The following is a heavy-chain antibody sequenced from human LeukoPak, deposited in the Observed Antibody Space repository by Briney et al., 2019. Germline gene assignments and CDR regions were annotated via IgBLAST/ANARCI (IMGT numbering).Heavy chain of an antibody. CDR3: AREGWDL. J-gene: IGHJ2*01. V-gene: IGHV4-61*08. CDR2: IYYSGST. CDR1: GASLNSGGYY. Sequence: SETLSLTCTVSGASLNSGGYYWNWIRQPPGKEPEWIGYIYYSGSTNCNRSLKSRVTISVDTSKNQFSLKLTSVTAADTAVYYCAREGWDLWGRGTLVTVSS. D-gene: IGHD2-15*01.